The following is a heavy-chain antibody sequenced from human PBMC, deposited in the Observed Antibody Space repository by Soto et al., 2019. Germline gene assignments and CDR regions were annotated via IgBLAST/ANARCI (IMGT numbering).Heavy chain of an antibody. CDR2: IYYSGST. J-gene: IGHJ3*02. CDR3: AREPVTTSAFDI. Sequence: QVQLQESGPGLVKPSETLSLTCTVSGGSVSSGSYYWSWIRQPPGKGLEWIGYIYYSGSTNYNPSLKSRVTISVDTSKNQFSLKLSSVTAADTAVYYCAREPVTTSAFDIWGQGTMVTVSS. CDR1: GGSVSSGSYY. V-gene: IGHV4-61*01. D-gene: IGHD4-17*01.